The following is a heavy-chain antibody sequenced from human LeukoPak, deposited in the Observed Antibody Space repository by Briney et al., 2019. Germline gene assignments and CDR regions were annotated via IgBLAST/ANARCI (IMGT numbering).Heavy chain of an antibody. V-gene: IGHV4-59*12. Sequence: SETLFLTCTVSGGSISSYYWSWIRQPPGKGLEWIGYIYYSGSTNYNPSLKSRVTISVDTSKNQFSLKLSSVTAADTAVYYCARTVLLWFGELSIDYWGQGTLVTVSS. D-gene: IGHD3-10*01. CDR2: IYYSGST. J-gene: IGHJ4*02. CDR3: ARTVLLWFGELSIDY. CDR1: GGSISSYY.